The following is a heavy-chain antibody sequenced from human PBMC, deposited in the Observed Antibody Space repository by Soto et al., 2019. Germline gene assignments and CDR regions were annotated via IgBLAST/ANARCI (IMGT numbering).Heavy chain of an antibody. J-gene: IGHJ4*02. D-gene: IGHD3-16*01. CDR2: FVPLFGTT. V-gene: IGHV1-69*01. CDR1: GGTFSGYV. CDR3: ATHGHGVSSPPYFDN. Sequence: QLVQSGSEVKKPGSSVKVSCQASGGTFSGYVVTWVRQAPGQGLEWMGEFVPLFGTTNYAQRFSGRITITANESTSRAYMELRTLRSDDTAVYDCATHGHGVSSPPYFDNWGQGTLVTVSS.